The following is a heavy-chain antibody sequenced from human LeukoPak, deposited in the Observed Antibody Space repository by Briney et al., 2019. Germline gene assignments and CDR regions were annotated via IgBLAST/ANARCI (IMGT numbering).Heavy chain of an antibody. J-gene: IGHJ3*02. CDR2: IRDSGDNT. Sequence: GGSLRLSCAASGFTFSIYAMSWVRQAPGKGLEWVSVIRDSGDNTYYADAVKGRFTISRDNSKRTLHLQMNSLRAEDTAVYYCAKHGYNSGVYDAFDIWGQGTRVTVSS. CDR1: GFTFSIYA. V-gene: IGHV3-23*01. D-gene: IGHD6-19*01. CDR3: AKHGYNSGVYDAFDI.